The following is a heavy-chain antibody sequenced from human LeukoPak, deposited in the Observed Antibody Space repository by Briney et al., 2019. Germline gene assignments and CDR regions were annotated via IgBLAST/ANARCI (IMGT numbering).Heavy chain of an antibody. CDR2: INHSGST. D-gene: IGHD4-17*01. J-gene: IGHJ4*02. CDR1: GGSFSGYY. Sequence: SETLSLTCAVYGGSFSGYYWSWIRQPPGKGLEWIGEINHSGSTNYNPSLKSRVTISVDTSKNQFSLKLSSVTAADTAVYYCATLAETTVTTAIDYWGQGTLVTVSS. CDR3: ATLAETTVTTAIDY. V-gene: IGHV4-34*01.